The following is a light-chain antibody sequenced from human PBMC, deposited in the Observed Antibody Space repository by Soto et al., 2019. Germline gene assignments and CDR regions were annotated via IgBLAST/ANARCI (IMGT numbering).Light chain of an antibody. Sequence: EIGLTQSTGTLSLSPGERATLSFRASQSVSSSYLAWYQQKPGQAPRLLIYGASSRATGIPDRFSGSGSGTDFTLTISRLEPEDFAVYYCQQYGNSPITFGQGTRLEI. CDR3: QQYGNSPIT. V-gene: IGKV3-20*01. J-gene: IGKJ5*01. CDR1: QSVSSSY. CDR2: GAS.